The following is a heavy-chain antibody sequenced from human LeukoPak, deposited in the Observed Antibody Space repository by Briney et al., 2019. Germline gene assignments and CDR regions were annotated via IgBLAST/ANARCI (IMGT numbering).Heavy chain of an antibody. V-gene: IGHV3-11*06. CDR3: ARGAIGPRPEQFYGMDV. J-gene: IGHJ6*02. D-gene: IGHD6-6*01. CDR2: ISTGSSYT. Sequence: GGSLRLSCAASGFTLSDYYMSWIRQAPGKGLEWVSSISTGSSYTNYADSVKGRFTISRDNAKNSLYLQMNGLRAEDTAVYYCARGAIGPRPEQFYGMDVWGQGTTVTVSS. CDR1: GFTLSDYY.